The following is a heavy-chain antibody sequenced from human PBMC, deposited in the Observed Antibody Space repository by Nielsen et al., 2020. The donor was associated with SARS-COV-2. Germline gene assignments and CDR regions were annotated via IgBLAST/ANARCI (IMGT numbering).Heavy chain of an antibody. CDR1: GFTFGDYA. J-gene: IGHJ4*02. D-gene: IGHD3-3*02. V-gene: IGHV3-49*04. Sequence: GGSLRLSCTASGFTFGDYAMSWVRQAPGKGLEWVGFIRSKAYGGTTKYAASVKGRFTISRDDSKSIAYLQMNSLKTEDTAVYYCTSAFLEWLPDYYFDYWGQGTLVTVSS. CDR2: IRSKAYGGTT. CDR3: TSAFLEWLPDYYFDY.